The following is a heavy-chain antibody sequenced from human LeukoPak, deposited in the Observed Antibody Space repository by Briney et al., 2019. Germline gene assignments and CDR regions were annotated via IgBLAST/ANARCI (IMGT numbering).Heavy chain of an antibody. D-gene: IGHD2-2*01. J-gene: IGHJ3*02. CDR2: ISSSSSTK. CDR3: AREVGCSSTSCPKGAFDI. V-gene: IGHV3-48*04. Sequence: GGSLRLSCAASGFTFSFYSMNWVRQAPGKGLEWVSYISSSSSTKYYADSVKGRFTISRDNAKNSLYLQMNSLRAEDTAVYYCAREVGCSSTSCPKGAFDIWGQGTMVTVSS. CDR1: GFTFSFYS.